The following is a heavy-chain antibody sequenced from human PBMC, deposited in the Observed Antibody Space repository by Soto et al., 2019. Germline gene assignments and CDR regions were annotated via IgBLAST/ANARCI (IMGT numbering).Heavy chain of an antibody. J-gene: IGHJ6*02. CDR3: ARRSDFWSGYYNLHYYYYGMDV. CDR2: IIPIFGTA. V-gene: IGHV1-69*12. D-gene: IGHD3-3*01. Sequence: QVQLVQSGAEVKKPGSSVKVSCKASGGTFSSYAISWVRQAPGQGLEWMGGIIPIFGTANYAQKFQGRVTITADESTRTAYMELSSLRSEDTAVYYCARRSDFWSGYYNLHYYYYGMDVWGQGTTVTVSS. CDR1: GGTFSSYA.